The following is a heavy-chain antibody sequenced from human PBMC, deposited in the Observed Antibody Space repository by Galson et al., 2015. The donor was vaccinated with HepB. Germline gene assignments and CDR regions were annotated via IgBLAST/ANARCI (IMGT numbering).Heavy chain of an antibody. CDR3: TIDLPLYSAERGNLVPWFDP. V-gene: IGHV3-73*01. J-gene: IGHJ5*02. CDR1: GFTFSGSA. CDR2: IRSKANSYAT. Sequence: SLRLSCAASGFTFSGSAMHWVRQASGKGLEWVGRIRSKANSYATAYAASVKGRFTISRDDSKNTAYLQMNSLKTEDTAVYYCTIDLPLYSAERGNLVPWFDPWGQGTLVTVSS. D-gene: IGHD4/OR15-4a*01.